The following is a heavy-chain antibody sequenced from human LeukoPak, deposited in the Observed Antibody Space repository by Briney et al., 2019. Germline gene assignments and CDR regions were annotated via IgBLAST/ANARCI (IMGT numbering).Heavy chain of an antibody. V-gene: IGHV3-33*06. J-gene: IGHJ4*02. CDR1: GFTFSRYG. D-gene: IGHD2/OR15-2a*01. Sequence: PGGSLRLSCAASGFTFSRYGMHWVRQAPGKGLEWVAVIWYDGSIKYYADSVKGRFTISEDNSKNTLDLQMNSLRAEDTAVYYCAKADEMNMDYWGQGTLVTVSS. CDR3: AKADEMNMDY. CDR2: IWYDGSIK.